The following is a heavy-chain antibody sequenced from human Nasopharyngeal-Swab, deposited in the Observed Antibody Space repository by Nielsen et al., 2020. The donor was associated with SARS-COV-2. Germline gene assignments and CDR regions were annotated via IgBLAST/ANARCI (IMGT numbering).Heavy chain of an antibody. D-gene: IGHD2-2*01. CDR3: ATREVPAAMPLDAFDI. CDR2: IYYSGST. J-gene: IGHJ3*02. V-gene: IGHV4-39*01. Sequence: SETLSLTCTVSGGSNSSSSYYWGWIRQPPGKGLEWIGSIYYSGSTYYNPSLKSRVTISVDTSKNQFSLKLSSVTAADTAVYYCATREVPAAMPLDAFDIWGQGTMVTVSS. CDR1: GGSNSSSSYY.